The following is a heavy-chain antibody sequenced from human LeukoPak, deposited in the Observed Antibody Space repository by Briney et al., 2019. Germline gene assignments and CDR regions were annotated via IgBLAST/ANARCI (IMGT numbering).Heavy chain of an antibody. CDR2: INTNTGNP. Sequence: GASVKVSCKASGYTFTNYAMNWVRQAPGQGLEWMGWINTNTGNPTYAQDFTGRFAFSLDTSVSTAYLQISSLKADGTAAYYCARDPMGYCSSTSCYPSAFDIWGQGTMVTVSS. CDR3: ARDPMGYCSSTSCYPSAFDI. J-gene: IGHJ3*02. D-gene: IGHD2-2*01. CDR1: GYTFTNYA. V-gene: IGHV7-4-1*02.